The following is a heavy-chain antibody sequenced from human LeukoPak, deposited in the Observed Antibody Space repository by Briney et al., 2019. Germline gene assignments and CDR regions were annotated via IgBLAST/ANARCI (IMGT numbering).Heavy chain of an antibody. CDR1: GYTLTELS. CDR3: ARERGAGYYYYGMDV. D-gene: IGHD6-19*01. Sequence: ASVKVSCKVSGYTLTELSVHWVRQAPGKGLEWMGGFDPEDGETIYAQKFQGRVTMTRNTSISTAYMELSSLRSEDTAVYYCARERGAGYYYYGMDVWGQGTTVTVSS. V-gene: IGHV1-24*01. CDR2: FDPEDGET. J-gene: IGHJ6*02.